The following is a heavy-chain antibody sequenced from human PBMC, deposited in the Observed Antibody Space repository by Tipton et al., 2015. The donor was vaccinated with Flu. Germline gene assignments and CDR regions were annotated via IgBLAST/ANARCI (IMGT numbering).Heavy chain of an antibody. Sequence: TLSLTCSVSGDSIGSDYYWGWIRQPPGKGMEWLGNIHRSGNTNYNSSLKRRVTISLDKSKNQFSLRLVSMTATDTAVNYCARREYSNYVSEPKNWFEPWGQGILVTVSS. CDR2: IHRSGNT. CDR1: GDSIGSDYY. J-gene: IGHJ5*02. V-gene: IGHV4-38-2*01. CDR3: ARREYSNYVSEPKNWFEP. D-gene: IGHD4-11*01.